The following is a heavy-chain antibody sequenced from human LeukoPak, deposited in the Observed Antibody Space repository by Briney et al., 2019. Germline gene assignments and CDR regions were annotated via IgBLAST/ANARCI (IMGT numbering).Heavy chain of an antibody. CDR2: IYHSGST. D-gene: IGHD3-22*01. Sequence: PSGTLSLTCAVSGGSISSSNWWSWVRQPPGKGLEWIGEIYHSGSTNYNPSLKSRVTISVDKSKNQFSLKLSSVTAADTAVYYCARTISIYSDSRSHAFDIWGQGTMVTVSS. V-gene: IGHV4-4*02. J-gene: IGHJ3*02. CDR1: GGSISSSNW. CDR3: ARTISIYSDSRSHAFDI.